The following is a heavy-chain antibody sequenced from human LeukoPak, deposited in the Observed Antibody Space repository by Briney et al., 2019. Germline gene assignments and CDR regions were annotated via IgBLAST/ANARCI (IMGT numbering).Heavy chain of an antibody. CDR3: AKDTTSITPYYYMDV. D-gene: IGHD1-14*01. J-gene: IGHJ6*03. Sequence: PGGSLRLSCAASGFTFSSYGMHWVRQAPGKGLEWVAFIRYDGSNKYYADSVKGRFTISRDNSKNTLYLQMNSLRAEDTAVYYCAKDTTSITPYYYMDVWGKGTTVTVSS. CDR2: IRYDGSNK. CDR1: GFTFSSYG. V-gene: IGHV3-30*02.